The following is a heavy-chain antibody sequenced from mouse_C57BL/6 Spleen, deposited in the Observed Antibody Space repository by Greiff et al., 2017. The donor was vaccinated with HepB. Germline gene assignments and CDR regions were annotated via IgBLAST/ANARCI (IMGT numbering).Heavy chain of an antibody. CDR2: IYPRSGNT. D-gene: IGHD2-2*01. Sequence: QVQLQQSGAELARPGASVKLSCKASGYTFTSYGISWVKQRTGQGLEWIGEIYPRSGNTYYNEKFKGKATLTADKSSSTAYMELRSLTSEDSAVYFCARGKVYGYDDYFDYWGQGTTLTVSS. J-gene: IGHJ2*01. CDR3: ARGKVYGYDDYFDY. V-gene: IGHV1-81*01. CDR1: GYTFTSYG.